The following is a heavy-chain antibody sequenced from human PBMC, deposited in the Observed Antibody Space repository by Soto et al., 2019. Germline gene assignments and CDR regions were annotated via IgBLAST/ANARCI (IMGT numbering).Heavy chain of an antibody. CDR2: IYYSGST. J-gene: IGHJ6*03. V-gene: IGHV4-59*08. Sequence: QVQLQESGPGLVKPSETLSLTCTVSGGSISSYYWSWIRQPPGKGLEWIGYIYYSGSTNYNPSLERRVTISVDTSKNQFSLKLSSVTAADTAVYYCARHAGAAPGLYYYYYMDVWGKGTTVTVSS. D-gene: IGHD6-13*01. CDR3: ARHAGAAPGLYYYYYMDV. CDR1: GGSISSYY.